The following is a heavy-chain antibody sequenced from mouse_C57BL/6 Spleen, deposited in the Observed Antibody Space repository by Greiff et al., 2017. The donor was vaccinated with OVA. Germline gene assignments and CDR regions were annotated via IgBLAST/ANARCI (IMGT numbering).Heavy chain of an antibody. Sequence: DVKLVESGGGLVKPGGSLKLSCAASGFTFSSYAMSWVRQTPEKRLEWVATISDGGSYTYYPDNVKGRFTISRDNAKNNLYLQMSHLKSEDTAMYYCARDSSGYDAMDDWGQGTSVTVSS. D-gene: IGHD3-2*02. CDR3: ARDSSGYDAMDD. CDR2: ISDGGSYT. V-gene: IGHV5-4*01. J-gene: IGHJ4*01. CDR1: GFTFSSYA.